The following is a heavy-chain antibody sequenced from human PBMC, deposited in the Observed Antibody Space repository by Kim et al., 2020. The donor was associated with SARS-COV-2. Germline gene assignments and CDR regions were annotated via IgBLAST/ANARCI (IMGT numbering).Heavy chain of an antibody. J-gene: IGHJ4*02. V-gene: IGHV4-59*01. Sequence: SETLSLTCSVSSDSISSYYCSWIRQLPGKGLEWLGYIYYSGSTDYNPSLKTRVTISWDTSRNQFSLDLTSVTEADTAVYYCARSEGLASWHPFDYCGQG. CDR2: IYYSGST. CDR3: ARSEGLASWHPFDY. D-gene: IGHD2-2*01. CDR1: SDSISSYY.